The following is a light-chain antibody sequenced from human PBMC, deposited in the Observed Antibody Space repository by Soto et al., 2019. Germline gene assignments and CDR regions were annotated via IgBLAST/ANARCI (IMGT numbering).Light chain of an antibody. J-gene: IGKJ1*01. CDR1: HSVSSSY. CDR3: QQRSNWPPWT. V-gene: IGKV3-11*01. Sequence: EIVLTQSPGTLSFSPGERATISCRASHSVSSSYLSWYQQKPGQAPRLLIYDASNRATGIPARFSGSGSGTDFTLTISSLEPEDFAVYYCQQRSNWPPWTFGQGTKVDNK. CDR2: DAS.